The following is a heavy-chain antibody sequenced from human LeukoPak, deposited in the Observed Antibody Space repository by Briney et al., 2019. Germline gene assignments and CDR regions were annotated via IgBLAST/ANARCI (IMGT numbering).Heavy chain of an antibody. D-gene: IGHD5-18*01. CDR3: AKDIRGYSQYYFDY. J-gene: IGHJ4*02. Sequence: GRSLRPSCAASGFTFDDYAMHWVRQAPGKGLEWVSGISWNSGSIGYADSVKGRFTISRDNAKNSLYLQMNSLRAEDTALYYCAKDIRGYSQYYFDYWGQGTLVTVSS. CDR1: GFTFDDYA. V-gene: IGHV3-9*01. CDR2: ISWNSGSI.